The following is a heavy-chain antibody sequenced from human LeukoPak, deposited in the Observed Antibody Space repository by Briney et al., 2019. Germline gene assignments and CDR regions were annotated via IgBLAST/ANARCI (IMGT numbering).Heavy chain of an antibody. CDR1: GFTFTTFG. CDR2: ISPDGNLE. J-gene: IGHJ4*02. V-gene: IGHV3-30*18. D-gene: IGHD1/OR15-1a*01. Sequence: GRSLRLSCAASGFTFTTFGIHWVRQAPGKGLEWVAAISPDGNLEYYTDSVKGRFSIPRDNSKSVIYLQMSSLRGEDSALYYCAKINNNDDYWGQGTLVTVSS. CDR3: AKINNNDDY.